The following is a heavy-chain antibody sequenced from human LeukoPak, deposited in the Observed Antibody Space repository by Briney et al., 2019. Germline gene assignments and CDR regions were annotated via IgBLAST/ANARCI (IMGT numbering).Heavy chain of an antibody. CDR2: IHYSGST. Sequence: SETLSLTCAVSGGSMNDYYWTWIRQPPGEGLKWIGYIHYSGSTHYSPSLRSRVTMSLDTSKTHFFLSLSSVTVADTAIYYCARHSDDAFDIWGHGIMVTVSS. D-gene: IGHD6-25*01. CDR1: GGSMNDYY. V-gene: IGHV4-59*08. CDR3: ARHSDDAFDI. J-gene: IGHJ3*02.